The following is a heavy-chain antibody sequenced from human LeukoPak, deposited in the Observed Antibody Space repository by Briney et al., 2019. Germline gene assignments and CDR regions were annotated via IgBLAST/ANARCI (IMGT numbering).Heavy chain of an antibody. CDR3: ARVHGYSYGYGY. J-gene: IGHJ4*02. V-gene: IGHV1-46*01. CDR2: INPSGGST. D-gene: IGHD5-18*01. Sequence: ASVKVSCKASGYTFTSYDINWVRQATGQGLEWMGIINPSGGSTSYAQKFQGRVTMTRDTSTSTVYMELSSLRSEDTAVYYCARVHGYSYGYGYWGQGTLVTVSS. CDR1: GYTFTSYD.